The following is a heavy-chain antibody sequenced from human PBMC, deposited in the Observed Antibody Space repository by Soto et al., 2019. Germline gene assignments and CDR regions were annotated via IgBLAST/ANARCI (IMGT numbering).Heavy chain of an antibody. CDR1: GGSISSSSYY. J-gene: IGHJ4*02. D-gene: IGHD6-6*01. CDR3: ARPSGDSRSSASYYFDD. Sequence: LSLTCTVSGGSISSSSYYWGWIRQPPGKGLEWIGSIYYSGSTYYNPSLKSRVTISVDTSKNQFSLKLSSVTAADTAVYYCARPSGDSRSSASYYFDDWGQGNLVT. CDR2: IYYSGST. V-gene: IGHV4-39*01.